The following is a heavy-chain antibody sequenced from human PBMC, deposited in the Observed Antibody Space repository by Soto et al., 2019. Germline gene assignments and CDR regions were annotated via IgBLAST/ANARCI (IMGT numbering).Heavy chain of an antibody. CDR1: GFTFSNYA. J-gene: IGHJ4*02. Sequence: GGSLRLSCTASGFTFSNYAMSWVRQAPGKGLEWVSTFSSGGGGTYYADSVKGRFTISRDNSKNTLPLQMNSLRAEDTAVYYCTKANRYCSGANCFTFDYWGLGTLVTVSS. CDR3: TKANRYCSGANCFTFDY. CDR2: FSSGGGGT. V-gene: IGHV3-23*01. D-gene: IGHD2-15*01.